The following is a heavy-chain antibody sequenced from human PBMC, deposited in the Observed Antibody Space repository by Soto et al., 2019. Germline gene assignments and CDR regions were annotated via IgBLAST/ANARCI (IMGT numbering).Heavy chain of an antibody. CDR2: IWFDGSNK. D-gene: IGHD1-1*01. Sequence: QVQLVESGGGVVQPGRSLRLSCAASGFTFSTYGMHWGRQAPGKGLEWVALIWFDGSNKYYAASVKGRFTISRDNSNNTLYLQINSLRAEDTAVYYCARDANWYFDYWGQGTLVTVSS. V-gene: IGHV3-33*01. CDR1: GFTFSTYG. CDR3: ARDANWYFDY. J-gene: IGHJ4*02.